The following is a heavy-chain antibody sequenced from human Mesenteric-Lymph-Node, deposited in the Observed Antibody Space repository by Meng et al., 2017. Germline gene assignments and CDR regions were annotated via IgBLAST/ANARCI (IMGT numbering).Heavy chain of an antibody. V-gene: IGHV1-3*01. D-gene: IGHD1-26*01. J-gene: IGHJ4*02. CDR3: ARGLWEQSRYYFDS. CDR2: INSGNGKT. Sequence: QVQLVQSGAEGKKPGAAVKGACKASGYTFTNYAIQRVRQAPGQRLEWMGWINSGNGKTKYSEKFQGRVTITRDTSATTAYMELSSLRSEDMAVYYCARGLWEQSRYYFDSWGQGTLVTVSS. CDR1: GYTFTNYA.